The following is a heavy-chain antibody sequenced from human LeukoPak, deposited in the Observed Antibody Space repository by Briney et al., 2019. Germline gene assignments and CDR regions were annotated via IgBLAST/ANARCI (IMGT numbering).Heavy chain of an antibody. Sequence: ASVKASCKASGYTFTSYGISWVRQAPGQGLEWMGRISAYNGNTNYAQKLQGRVTMTTDTSTSTAYMELRSLRSDDTAVYYCARNTRKYSGYDYAYWGQGTLVTVSS. D-gene: IGHD5-12*01. CDR3: ARNTRKYSGYDYAY. J-gene: IGHJ4*02. CDR1: GYTFTSYG. CDR2: ISAYNGNT. V-gene: IGHV1-18*01.